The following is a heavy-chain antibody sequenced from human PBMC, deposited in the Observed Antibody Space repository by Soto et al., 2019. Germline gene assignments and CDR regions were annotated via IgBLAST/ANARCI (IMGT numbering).Heavy chain of an antibody. Sequence: QVQLVQSGAEVKKPGASVKVSCKASGYNFTIYGISWVRQAPGQGLEWMGWISGYNGNTDYAQNLQDRVTLTTDAFTSSVYMELRSLRSDDTDVYYCARVDYYDSSGYYGYWGQGTLITVSS. CDR2: ISGYNGNT. J-gene: IGHJ4*02. D-gene: IGHD3-22*01. CDR3: ARVDYYDSSGYYGY. V-gene: IGHV1-18*04. CDR1: GYNFTIYG.